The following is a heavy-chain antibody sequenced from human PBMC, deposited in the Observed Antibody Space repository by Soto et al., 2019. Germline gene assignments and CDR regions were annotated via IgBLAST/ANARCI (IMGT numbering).Heavy chain of an antibody. CDR2: IYYSGST. J-gene: IGHJ4*02. V-gene: IGHV4-59*01. D-gene: IGHD3-3*01. CDR3: ARTRIFGVAGVDY. Sequence: SETLSLTCTVSGGSISSYYWSWIRQPPGKGLEWIGYIYYSGSTNYNPSLKSRVTISVDTSKNQFSLKLSSVTAADTAVYYCARTRIFGVAGVDYWGQGTLSPS. CDR1: GGSISSYY.